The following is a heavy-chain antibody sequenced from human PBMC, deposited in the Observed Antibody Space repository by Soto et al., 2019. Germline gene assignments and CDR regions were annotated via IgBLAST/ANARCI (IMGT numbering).Heavy chain of an antibody. Sequence: EVQLVESGGGLVKPGGSLRLSCAASGFNFSNYNMNWVRQAPEKGLEWVSSISSSSSYIYYADSVKGRFTVSRDNAKNSLYLQMNRLGDEDTAVYYCARVRGQYSSGGFDIWGQGTMVTVSS. CDR1: GFNFSNYN. V-gene: IGHV3-21*01. CDR2: ISSSSSYI. CDR3: ARVRGQYSSGGFDI. D-gene: IGHD6-25*01. J-gene: IGHJ3*02.